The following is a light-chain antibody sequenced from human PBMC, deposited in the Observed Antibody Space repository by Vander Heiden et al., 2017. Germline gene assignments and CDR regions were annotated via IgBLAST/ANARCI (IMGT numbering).Light chain of an antibody. CDR2: YKSDSDK. V-gene: IGLV5-45*03. CDR3: MIWHSSAPG. Sequence: QAVLPQPSSLSASPGASASLTCTLRSGINVGTYRIYWYQQKPGSPPQYLLRYKSDSDKQQGSGVPSRFAGSKDASANEGILLISGLQSEEEADDYCMIWHSSAPGFGGGTKMTVL. CDR1: SGINVGTYR. J-gene: IGLJ3*02.